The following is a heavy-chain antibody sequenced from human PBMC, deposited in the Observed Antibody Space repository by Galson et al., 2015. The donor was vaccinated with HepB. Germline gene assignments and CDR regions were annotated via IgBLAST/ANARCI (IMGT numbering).Heavy chain of an antibody. D-gene: IGHD3-16*01. CDR3: ARDLGYGEKVGEYYWFDP. Sequence: CAISGDRVSGNSAARNWIRQSPSRGREGLGWVSLRSKWGNDYDVSVKSRITINPDTSKNQISLQLNTVTPEDTAVYYYARDLGYGEKVGEYYWFDPWGQGTLVTVSS. J-gene: IGHJ5*02. CDR1: GDRVSGNSAA. CDR2: VSLRSKWGN. V-gene: IGHV6-1*01.